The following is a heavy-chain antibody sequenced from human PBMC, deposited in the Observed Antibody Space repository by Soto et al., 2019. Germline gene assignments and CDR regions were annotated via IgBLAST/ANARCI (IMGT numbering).Heavy chain of an antibody. CDR1: GGSISSGGYY. CDR3: ARNGGGFFVWFDY. J-gene: IGHJ4*02. Sequence: PSETLSLTCTVSGGSISSGGYYWSWIRQHPGKGLEWIGYIYYSGSTYYNPSLKSRVTISVDTSKNQFSLKLSSVTAADTAVYYCARNGGGFFVWFDYWGQGTLVTVSS. D-gene: IGHD2-8*01. CDR2: IYYSGST. V-gene: IGHV4-31*03.